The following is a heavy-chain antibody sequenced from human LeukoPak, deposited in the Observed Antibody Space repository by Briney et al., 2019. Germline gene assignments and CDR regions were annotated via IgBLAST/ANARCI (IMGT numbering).Heavy chain of an antibody. J-gene: IGHJ4*02. CDR1: GGSISSSSYY. V-gene: IGHV4-39*01. Sequence: PWETLTLTCTVSGGSISSSSYYWGWFRQPPGKGLEWIGSIYYSGSTYYTPSLKSRVTISVDTSKNQFSLKLSSVTAADTAVYYCARLEGHSYNYWCQGSLVTVSS. CDR2: IYYSGST. CDR3: ARLEGHSYNY. D-gene: IGHD5-18*01.